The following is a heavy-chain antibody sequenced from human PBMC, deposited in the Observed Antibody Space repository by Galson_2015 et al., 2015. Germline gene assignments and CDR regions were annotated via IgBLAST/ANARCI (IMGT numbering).Heavy chain of an antibody. J-gene: IGHJ2*01. CDR1: GGSISSYY. V-gene: IGHV4-59*01. CDR3: ASRAGYNWNHEDWYFDL. Sequence: LSLTCTVSGGSISSYYWSWIRQPPGKGLEWIGYIYYSGSTNYNPSLKSRVTISVDTSKNQFSLKLSSVTAADTAVYYCASRAGYNWNHEDWYFDLWGRGTLVTVSS. CDR2: IYYSGST. D-gene: IGHD1-14*01.